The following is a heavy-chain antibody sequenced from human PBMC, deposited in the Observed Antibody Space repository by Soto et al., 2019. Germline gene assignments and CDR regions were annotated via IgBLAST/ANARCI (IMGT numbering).Heavy chain of an antibody. CDR3: ASSTPWSMYSSGWSAFDY. CDR2: INSDGSST. Sequence: GGSLRLSCAASGFTFSSYWMHWVRQAPGKGLVWVSRINSDGSSTSYADSVKGRFTISRDNAKNTLYLQMNSLRAEDTAVYYCASSTPWSMYSSGWSAFDYWGQGTLVTVSS. J-gene: IGHJ4*02. CDR1: GFTFSSYW. D-gene: IGHD6-19*01. V-gene: IGHV3-74*01.